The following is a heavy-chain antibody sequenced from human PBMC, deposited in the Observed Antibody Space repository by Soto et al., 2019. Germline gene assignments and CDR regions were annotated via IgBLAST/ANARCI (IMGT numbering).Heavy chain of an antibody. CDR1: GGSISRGGYS. V-gene: IGHV4-30-2*01. Sequence: QLQLQESGSGLVKPSQTLSLTCAVSGGSISRGGYSWSWIRQPPGKGPEWIGYTYHSGSAYYNPSLKSRVTVSVDRSKNQFSLKLSSVTAADTAVYYCARSCDFWSGYYRSYGMDVWGQGTTVTVSS. J-gene: IGHJ6*02. CDR2: TYHSGSA. D-gene: IGHD3-3*01. CDR3: ARSCDFWSGYYRSYGMDV.